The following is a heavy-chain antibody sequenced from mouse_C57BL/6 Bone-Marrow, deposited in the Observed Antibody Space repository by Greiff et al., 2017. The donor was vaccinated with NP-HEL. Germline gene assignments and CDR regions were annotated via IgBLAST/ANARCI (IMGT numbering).Heavy chain of an antibody. J-gene: IGHJ3*01. D-gene: IGHD1-1*01. CDR3: ARDSIYYYGSSSWFAY. Sequence: QVHVKQPGAELVKPGASVKLSCKASGYTFTSYWMHWVKQRPGQGLEWIGMIHPNSGSTNYNEKFKSKATLTVDKSSSTAYMQLSSLTSEDSAVYYCARDSIYYYGSSSWFAYWGQGTLVTVSA. CDR2: IHPNSGST. V-gene: IGHV1-64*01. CDR1: GYTFTSYW.